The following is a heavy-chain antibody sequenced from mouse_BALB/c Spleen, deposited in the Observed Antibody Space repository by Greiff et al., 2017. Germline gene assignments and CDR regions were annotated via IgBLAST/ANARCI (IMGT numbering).Heavy chain of an antibody. V-gene: IGHV1-69*02. CDR2: IDPSDSYT. Sequence: QVQLQQPGAELVKPGASVKLSCKASGYTFTSYWMHWVKQRPGQGLEWIGEIDPSDSYTNYNQKFKGKATLTVDKSSSTAYMQLSSLTSEDSAVYYCAGLRNYYAMDYWGQGTSVTVSS. CDR3: AGLRNYYAMDY. J-gene: IGHJ4*01. D-gene: IGHD1-1*01. CDR1: GYTFTSYW.